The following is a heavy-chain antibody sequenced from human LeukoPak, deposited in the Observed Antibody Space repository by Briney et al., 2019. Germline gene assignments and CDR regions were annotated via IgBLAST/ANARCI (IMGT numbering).Heavy chain of an antibody. CDR2: TYYRSKWYN. J-gene: IGHJ4*02. CDR3: AREDLGAAYFDF. Sequence: SQTLSLTCAISGDSVSTNNVAWNWIRQSPSRGLEWLGRTYYRSKWYNDYAVSVKSRISINPDTSKNQFSLQLNSVTPDDTAVYYCAREDLGAAYFDFWGQGTLVTVSS. D-gene: IGHD3-16*01. CDR1: GDSVSTNNVA. V-gene: IGHV6-1*01.